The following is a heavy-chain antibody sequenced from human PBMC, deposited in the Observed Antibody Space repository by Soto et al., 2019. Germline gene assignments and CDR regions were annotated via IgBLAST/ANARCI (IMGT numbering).Heavy chain of an antibody. CDR3: AQAGTYGEFPPGPYYYYMDV. CDR1: GYTFTSYY. J-gene: IGHJ6*03. V-gene: IGHV1-46*01. D-gene: IGHD4-17*01. CDR2: INPSGGST. Sequence: GASLKVSCKASGYTFTSYYMHWVRQAPGQGLEWMGIINPSGGSTSYAQKFQGRVTITADESTSTAYMELSSLRAEDTAVYYCAQAGTYGEFPPGPYYYYMDVWGKGTTVPVSS.